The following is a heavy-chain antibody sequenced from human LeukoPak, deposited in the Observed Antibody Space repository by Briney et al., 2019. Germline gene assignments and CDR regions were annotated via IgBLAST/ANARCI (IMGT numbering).Heavy chain of an antibody. Sequence: QTGWSLRLSCAASGFTFSSYAMSWVRQAPGKGLDWVSAISASGGSTSYADSVKGRFTISRDNSKNTLYLQMNSLRAVDTAVYYCASQTSGYSGFSSHYWGQGTLVTVSS. J-gene: IGHJ4*02. CDR3: ASQTSGYSGFSSHY. CDR1: GFTFSSYA. CDR2: ISASGGST. V-gene: IGHV3-23*01. D-gene: IGHD1-26*01.